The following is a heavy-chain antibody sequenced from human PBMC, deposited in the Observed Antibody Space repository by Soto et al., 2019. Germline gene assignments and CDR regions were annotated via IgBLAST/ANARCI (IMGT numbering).Heavy chain of an antibody. CDR1: GFTCNTYS. CDR2: ITTSSNTI. Sequence: EVQLVESGGGLLQPGGSLRLSCAASGFTCNTYSMNWVRQAPGKGLEWSSYITTSSNTIYYADSVKVRFSISRATGKNSLYLQMDTLRAEDTAVYDCAIGSVIYLAYWGQGPLVTVSS. J-gene: IGHJ4*02. CDR3: AIGSVIYLAY. D-gene: IGHD2-21*01. V-gene: IGHV3-48*01.